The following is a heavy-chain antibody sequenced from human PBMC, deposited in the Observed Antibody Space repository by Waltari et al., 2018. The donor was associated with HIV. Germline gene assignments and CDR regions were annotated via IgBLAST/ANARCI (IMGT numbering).Heavy chain of an antibody. V-gene: IGHV3-23*04. J-gene: IGHJ4*02. Sequence: EVKLVQSGGGLVQPGGSLRLSCTAPGFTFSSHPMSRVRQTPGKGLQWVSTISGSGSHTYYADSAKGRFTISRDNSENTLFLQMTRLRVEDTARYFCAKDFDTSGLPYVVIDSWGQGTLVTVSS. D-gene: IGHD3-22*01. CDR1: GFTFSSHP. CDR2: ISGSGSHT. CDR3: AKDFDTSGLPYVVIDS.